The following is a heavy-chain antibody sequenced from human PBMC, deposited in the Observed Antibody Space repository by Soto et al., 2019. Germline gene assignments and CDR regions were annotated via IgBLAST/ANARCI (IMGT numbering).Heavy chain of an antibody. Sequence: QSQTLSLTCTVSGGSISSSSYYWGWIRQPPGKGLEWIGSIYYSGSTYYNPSLKSRVTISVDTSKNQFSLKLSSVTAADTAVYYCASSFSDSSSWFGYWGQGTLVTVSS. CDR2: IYYSGST. CDR3: ASSFSDSSSWFGY. V-gene: IGHV4-39*01. J-gene: IGHJ5*01. D-gene: IGHD6-13*01. CDR1: GGSISSSSYY.